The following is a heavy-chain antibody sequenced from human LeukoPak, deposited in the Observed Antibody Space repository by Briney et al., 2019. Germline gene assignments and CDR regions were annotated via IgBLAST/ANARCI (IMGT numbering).Heavy chain of an antibody. V-gene: IGHV4-34*01. CDR2: INHSGST. D-gene: IGHD6-19*01. CDR1: GGSFSGYY. Sequence: SETLSLTCAVYGGSFSGYYWSWIRQPPGKGLEWIGEINHSGSTNYNPSLKSRVTISVDTSKNQFSLKLSSVTAADTAVYYCARSSDWYSTNWFDPWGQGTLVTVSS. CDR3: ARSSDWYSTNWFDP. J-gene: IGHJ5*02.